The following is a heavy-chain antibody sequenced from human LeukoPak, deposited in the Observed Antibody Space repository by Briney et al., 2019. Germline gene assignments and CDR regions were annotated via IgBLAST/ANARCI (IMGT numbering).Heavy chain of an antibody. V-gene: IGHV3-21*01. CDR2: TSGYTDYI. D-gene: IGHD3-3*01. J-gene: IGHJ3*02. CDR1: GFTLNTYS. Sequence: GGSLRLSCAASGFTLNTYSMNWVRQAPGKGLEWLSSTSGYTDYIYYADSLKGRFTISRDNAKNSLYLQMTSLRAEDTAVYYCARDWRADVGNAFDIWGQGTMVTVSS. CDR3: ARDWRADVGNAFDI.